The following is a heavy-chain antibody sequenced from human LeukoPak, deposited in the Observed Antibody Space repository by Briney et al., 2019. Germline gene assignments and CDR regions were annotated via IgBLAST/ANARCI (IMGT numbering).Heavy chain of an antibody. Sequence: ASVKVSGKASGYTFSDYYRHWVRQAPGQGLEWMGWINPNSGGTNFAQKFRGRVTMTRDTSITTAYMELTRLKSDDTAVYYCARGGVRTAASSLGYWGQGTLVTVSS. J-gene: IGHJ4*01. D-gene: IGHD6-13*01. CDR2: INPNSGGT. V-gene: IGHV1-2*02. CDR1: GYTFSDYY. CDR3: ARGGVRTAASSLGY.